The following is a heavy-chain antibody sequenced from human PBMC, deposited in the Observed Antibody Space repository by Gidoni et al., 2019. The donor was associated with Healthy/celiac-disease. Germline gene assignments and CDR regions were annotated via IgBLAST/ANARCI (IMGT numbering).Heavy chain of an antibody. D-gene: IGHD5-18*01. CDR2: ISWNSGSI. J-gene: IGHJ3*02. V-gene: IGHV3-9*01. Sequence: EVQLVEYGGGLVQPGRSLRLSCAASGFTFDDYDMHWVRQAPGKGREWVSGISWNSGSIGYADSVKGRFTISRDNAKNSLYLQMNSLRAEDTALYYCAKDVDTAMAFDIWGQGTMVTVSS. CDR3: AKDVDTAMAFDI. CDR1: GFTFDDYD.